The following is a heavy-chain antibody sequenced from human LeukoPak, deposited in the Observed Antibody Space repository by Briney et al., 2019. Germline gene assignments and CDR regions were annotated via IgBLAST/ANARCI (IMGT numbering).Heavy chain of an antibody. CDR3: ARVEGGSGWYYFDY. J-gene: IGHJ4*02. D-gene: IGHD6-19*01. CDR1: GDSISSYS. CDR2: IYYSGST. Sequence: PSETLSLTCTVSGDSISSYSWSWIRQPPGKGLEWIGYIYYSGSTNYNPSLKSRVTISVDTSKNHFSLKLSSVTAADTAVYYCARVEGGSGWYYFDYWGQGTLVTASS. V-gene: IGHV4-59*01.